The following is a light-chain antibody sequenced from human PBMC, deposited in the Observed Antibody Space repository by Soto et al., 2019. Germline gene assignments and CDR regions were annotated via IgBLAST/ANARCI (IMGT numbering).Light chain of an antibody. V-gene: IGKV4-1*01. CDR3: QQYYTFPKT. Sequence: DIVMTQSPDSLAVSLGERATINCKSSQSILYSSNNQKYLAWYQQKPGQPPKLLIYWASTRESGVPDRFSGSGSGTDFTLTITSLQAEDVAVYYCQQYYTFPKTFGQGTKLEIK. J-gene: IGKJ2*01. CDR1: QSILYSSNNQKY. CDR2: WAS.